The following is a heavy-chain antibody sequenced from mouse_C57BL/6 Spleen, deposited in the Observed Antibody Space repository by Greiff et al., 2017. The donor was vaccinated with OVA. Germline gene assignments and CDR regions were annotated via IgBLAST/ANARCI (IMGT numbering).Heavy chain of an antibody. CDR3: ARGDGYSYFDV. CDR1: GYTFTSYT. CDR2: INPSSGYT. Sequence: QVQLQQSGAELARPGASVKMSCKASGYTFTSYTMHWVKQRPGQGLEWIGYINPSSGYTKYNQKFKDKATLTADKSSSTAYMQLSSLTSEDSAFYYCARGDGYSYFDVWGTGTTVTVSS. J-gene: IGHJ1*03. D-gene: IGHD2-3*01. V-gene: IGHV1-4*01.